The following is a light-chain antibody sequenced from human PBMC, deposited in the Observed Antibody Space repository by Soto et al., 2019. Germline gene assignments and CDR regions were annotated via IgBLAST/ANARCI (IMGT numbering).Light chain of an antibody. J-gene: IGKJ5*01. V-gene: IGKV1-39*01. CDR1: QSISSY. CDR3: QESYTSRIA. Sequence: GDRGTLPGRASQSISSYLNWYQQKPGKAPKLLIFAASSLQSGVPSRFSGSGSGTGFSLPVSSLQPEDVATYDCQESYTSRIAFGLGTRLEIK. CDR2: AAS.